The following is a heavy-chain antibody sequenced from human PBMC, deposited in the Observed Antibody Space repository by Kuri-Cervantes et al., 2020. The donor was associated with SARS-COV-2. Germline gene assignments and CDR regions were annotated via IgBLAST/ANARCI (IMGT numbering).Heavy chain of an antibody. CDR2: ISTKTGKP. CDR1: GYTSTFYA. D-gene: IGHD1-26*01. CDR3: AMLEGVGVDY. V-gene: IGHV7-4-1*02. Sequence: ASVKVSCKASGYTSTFYAMNWVRQAPGQGLEWMGWISTKTGKPTFAQAFTGRFVFSFDASVSTAYLQINSLKVEDTAVYFCAMLEGVGVDYWGQGTQVTVSS. J-gene: IGHJ4*02.